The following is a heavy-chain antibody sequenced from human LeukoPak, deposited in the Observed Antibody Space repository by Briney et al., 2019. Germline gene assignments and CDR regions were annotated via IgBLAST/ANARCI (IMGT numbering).Heavy chain of an antibody. Sequence: ASVKISCKSSGSXFSSYAIHWVRQAPGQGLEWMGWIIPGGVTNYAQKFQGRVAITWDTSITTAYMDLSRLTSDDTAVYYCARDRNGDGLAHLDYWGQGALVTVSS. CDR1: GSXFSSYA. V-gene: IGHV1-2*02. CDR2: IIPGGVT. D-gene: IGHD5-24*01. J-gene: IGHJ4*02. CDR3: ARDRNGDGLAHLDY.